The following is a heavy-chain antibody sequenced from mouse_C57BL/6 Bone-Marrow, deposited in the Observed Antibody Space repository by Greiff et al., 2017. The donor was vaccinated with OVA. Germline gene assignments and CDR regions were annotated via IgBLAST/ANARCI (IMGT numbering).Heavy chain of an antibody. J-gene: IGHJ3*01. V-gene: IGHV3-6*01. Sequence: EVKLMESGPGLVKPSQSLSLTCSVTGYSITSGYYWNWIRQFPGNKLEWMGYISYDGSNNYNPSLKNRISITRDTSKNQFFLKLNSVTTEDTATYYCARDSTTVVAPFAYWGQGTLVTVSA. CDR2: ISYDGSN. D-gene: IGHD1-1*01. CDR3: ARDSTTVVAPFAY. CDR1: GYSITSGYY.